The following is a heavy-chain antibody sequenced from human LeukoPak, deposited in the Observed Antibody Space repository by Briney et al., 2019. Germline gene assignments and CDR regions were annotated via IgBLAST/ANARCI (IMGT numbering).Heavy chain of an antibody. CDR2: ISGSGGST. V-gene: IGHV3-23*01. Sequence: GGSLRLSCVASGFTFSIYAMNWVRQAPGQGLEWVSGISGSGGSTYYADSVKGRFTISRDNSKNTLYLQMNSLRAEDTAVCYCAKVDCSSTSCYSYYYYYMDVWGKGTTVTVSS. CDR3: AKVDCSSTSCYSYYYYYMDV. CDR1: GFTFSIYA. J-gene: IGHJ6*03. D-gene: IGHD2-2*01.